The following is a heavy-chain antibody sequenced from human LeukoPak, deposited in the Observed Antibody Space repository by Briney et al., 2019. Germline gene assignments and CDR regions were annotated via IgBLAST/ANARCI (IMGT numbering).Heavy chain of an antibody. V-gene: IGHV3-7*03. J-gene: IGHJ4*02. D-gene: IGHD3-22*01. CDR1: GFTFSTRW. CDR3: AKSSYYDSSGFYREYYFDY. CDR2: INEDGSEK. Sequence: GGSLRLSCAASGFTFSTRWMIWVRQAPGKGLEWVANINEDGSEKNYVESLKGRFTISRDNSKNTLYLQMNSLRAEDTAVYYCAKSSYYDSSGFYREYYFDYWGQGTLVTVSS.